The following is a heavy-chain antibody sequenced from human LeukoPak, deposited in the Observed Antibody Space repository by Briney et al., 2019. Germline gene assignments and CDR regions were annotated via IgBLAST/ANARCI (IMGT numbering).Heavy chain of an antibody. D-gene: IGHD3-10*01. CDR3: AKDWREAGFGELAAPDGMDV. V-gene: IGHV3-23*01. J-gene: IGHJ6*02. CDR1: GFTFSSYA. CDR2: ISGSGGST. Sequence: PGGSLRLSCAASGFTFSSYAMSWVRQAPGKGLEWVSAISGSGGSTYYADSVKGRFTISRDNSKNTLYLQMNSLRAEDTAVYYCAKDWREAGFGELAAPDGMDVWGQGTTVTVSS.